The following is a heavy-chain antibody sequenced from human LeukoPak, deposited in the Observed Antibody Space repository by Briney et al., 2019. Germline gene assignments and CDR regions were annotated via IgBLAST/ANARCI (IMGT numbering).Heavy chain of an antibody. V-gene: IGHV3-11*01. CDR2: ISSSSSTI. CDR1: GFTFSDYY. D-gene: IGHD5-18*01. Sequence: NPGGSLRLSCAASGFTFSDYYMSWIRQAPGKGLEWVSYISSSSSTIYYADSVKGRFTISRDNAKNSLYLQMNSLRAEDTAVYYCASGYSYGYFDYWGQGTLVTVSS. J-gene: IGHJ4*02. CDR3: ASGYSYGYFDY.